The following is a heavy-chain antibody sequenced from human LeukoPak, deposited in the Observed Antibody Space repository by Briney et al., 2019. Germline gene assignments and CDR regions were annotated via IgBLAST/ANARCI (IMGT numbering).Heavy chain of an antibody. CDR2: INHSGST. CDR3: ARGAIKSSGSHRVSNWFDP. V-gene: IGHV4-34*01. D-gene: IGHD1-26*01. Sequence: PSETLSLTCAVYGGSFSDYYWSWIRQPPGKGLEWIGEINHSGSTNYNPSLKSRVTISVDTSKNQFSLRLSSVTAADTAVYYCARGAIKSSGSHRVSNWFDPWGQGTLVTVSS. J-gene: IGHJ5*02. CDR1: GGSFSDYY.